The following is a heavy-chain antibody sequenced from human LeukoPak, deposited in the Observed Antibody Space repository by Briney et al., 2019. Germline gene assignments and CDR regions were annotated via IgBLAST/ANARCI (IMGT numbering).Heavy chain of an antibody. CDR3: ARVALSTGYSSGWYVY. CDR2: INPNSGGT. V-gene: IGHV1-2*02. J-gene: IGHJ4*02. Sequence: ASVKASCKASGYTFTGYYMHWVRQAPGQGLEWMGWINPNSGGTNYAQKFQGRVTMTRDTSISTAYMELSRLRSDDTAVYYCARVALSTGYSSGWYVYWGQGTLVTVSS. CDR1: GYTFTGYY. D-gene: IGHD6-19*01.